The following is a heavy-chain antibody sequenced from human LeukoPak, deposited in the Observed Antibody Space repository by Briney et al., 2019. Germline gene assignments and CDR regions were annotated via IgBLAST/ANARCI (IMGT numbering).Heavy chain of an antibody. Sequence: ASVKVSCKASGYTFASYAISWVRQAPGQGLEWMGGIIPIFGTANYAQKFQGRVTITADESTSTAYMELSSLRSEDTAVYYCARVAGYSSSWSYNWFDPWGQGTLVTVSS. CDR3: ARVAGYSSSWSYNWFDP. J-gene: IGHJ5*02. CDR1: GYTFASYA. V-gene: IGHV1-69*13. D-gene: IGHD6-13*01. CDR2: IIPIFGTA.